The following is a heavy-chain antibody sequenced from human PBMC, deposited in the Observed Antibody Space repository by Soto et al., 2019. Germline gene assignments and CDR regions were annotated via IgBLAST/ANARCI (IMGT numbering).Heavy chain of an antibody. CDR2: INPNSGGT. J-gene: IGHJ3*02. D-gene: IGHD3-10*01. V-gene: IGHV1-2*04. CDR1: GYTFTGYY. Sequence: ASVKVSCKASGYTFTGYYMHWVRQAPGQGLEWMGWINPNSGGTNYAQKFQGWVTMTRDTSISTAYMELSRLRSDDTAVYYCARSPPTTRTTYYYGSGSYYNAFDIWGQGTMVTVSS. CDR3: ARSPPTTRTTYYYGSGSYYNAFDI.